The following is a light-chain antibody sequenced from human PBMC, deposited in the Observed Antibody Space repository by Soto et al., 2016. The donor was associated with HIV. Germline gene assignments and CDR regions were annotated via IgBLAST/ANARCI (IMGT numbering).Light chain of an antibody. CDR3: QVWDISRGHVV. V-gene: IGLV3-21*02. Sequence: SFVLTQPPSVSVAPGQTARITCEGDNIGSKSVHWYQQRPGQAPVVVVFDDSDRPSDIPDRFSGSKSGDTATLTISRVEAGDEADYYCQVWDISRGHVVFGGGTKLPV. J-gene: IGLJ3*02. CDR2: DDS. CDR1: NIGSKS.